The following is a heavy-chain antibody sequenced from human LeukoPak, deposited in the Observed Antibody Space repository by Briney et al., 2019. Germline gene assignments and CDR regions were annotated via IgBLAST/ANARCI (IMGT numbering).Heavy chain of an antibody. CDR3: ARYPPFFHDDYGMDV. Sequence: GGSLRLSCAASGFTFSSYSMNWVRQAPGKGLEWVSYISSSSSTIYYADSVKGRFTISRDNAKNSLYLQMNSLRAEDTAVYYCARYPPFFHDDYGMDVWGQGTTVTVSS. CDR2: ISSSSSTI. CDR1: GFTFSSYS. J-gene: IGHJ6*02. V-gene: IGHV3-48*04. D-gene: IGHD3-3*01.